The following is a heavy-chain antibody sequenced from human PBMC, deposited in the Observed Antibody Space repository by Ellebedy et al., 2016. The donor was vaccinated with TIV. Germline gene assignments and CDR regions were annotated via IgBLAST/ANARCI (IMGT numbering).Heavy chain of an antibody. CDR3: AREMDGGPDY. CDR2: INWNGGST. Sequence: GESLKISXVASGFTFDDFGMSWARQAPGKGLEWVSDINWNGGSTAYADSVKGRFTISRDNAKNSLYLQMSSLRIEDTAVYYCAREMDGGPDYWGQGTLVTVSS. V-gene: IGHV3-20*04. J-gene: IGHJ4*02. D-gene: IGHD3-10*01. CDR1: GFTFDDFG.